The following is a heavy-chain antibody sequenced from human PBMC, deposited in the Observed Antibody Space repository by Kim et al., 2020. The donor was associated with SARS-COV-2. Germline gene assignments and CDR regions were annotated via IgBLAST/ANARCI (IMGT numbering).Heavy chain of an antibody. CDR3: ARSSLTELIDYYGMDV. Sequence: SVKVSCKASGGTFSSYAITWVRQAPGQGLEWMGGIIPIFGAANYAQNFQGRVTITADKSTSTAYMEMSSLRSEDTAVYYCARSSLTELIDYYGMDVWGQ. CDR1: GGTFSSYA. CDR2: IIPIFGAA. V-gene: IGHV1-69*06. D-gene: IGHD3-10*01. J-gene: IGHJ6*02.